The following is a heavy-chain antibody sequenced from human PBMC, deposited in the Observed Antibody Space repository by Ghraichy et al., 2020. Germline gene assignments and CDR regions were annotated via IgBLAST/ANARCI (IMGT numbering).Heavy chain of an antibody. D-gene: IGHD2-21*01. J-gene: IGHJ5*02. Sequence: GGSLRLSCAASGFTVSNNFLTWVRQAPGKGLEWVSLIYSGGDTYYADSVKGRFTISRDSSKNTLYLQMDSRRAEDTAMYYCGRDVEPWGQGTLVTVSS. V-gene: IGHV3-53*01. CDR2: IYSGGDT. CDR3: GRDVEP. CDR1: GFTVSNNF.